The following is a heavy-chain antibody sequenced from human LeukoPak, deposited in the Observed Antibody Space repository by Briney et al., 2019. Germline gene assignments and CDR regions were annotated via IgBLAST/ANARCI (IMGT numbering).Heavy chain of an antibody. Sequence: SVKVSCKASGGTFISYAISWVRQAPGQGLEWMGGIIPIFGTANYAQKFQGRVTITADESTSTAYMELSSLRSEDTAVYYCARSDIVVVPAATFYYYYMDVWGKGTTVTVSS. V-gene: IGHV1-69*13. D-gene: IGHD2-2*01. CDR3: ARSDIVVVPAATFYYYYMDV. CDR2: IIPIFGTA. CDR1: GGTFISYA. J-gene: IGHJ6*03.